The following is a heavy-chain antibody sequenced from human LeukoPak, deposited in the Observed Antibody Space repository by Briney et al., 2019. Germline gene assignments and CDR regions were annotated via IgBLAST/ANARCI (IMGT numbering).Heavy chain of an antibody. CDR2: ISGRGDST. V-gene: IGHV3-23*01. J-gene: IGHJ4*02. Sequence: QPGGSLRLSCAASGITFSNYGMSWVRQAPGKGLEWVSSISGRGDSTYYADSVKGRFTTSRDNSKNTLYLQMNSLRAEDTAVYYCAKDSDSSSGWGQGTLVTVSS. D-gene: IGHD3-22*01. CDR3: AKDSDSSSG. CDR1: GITFSNYG.